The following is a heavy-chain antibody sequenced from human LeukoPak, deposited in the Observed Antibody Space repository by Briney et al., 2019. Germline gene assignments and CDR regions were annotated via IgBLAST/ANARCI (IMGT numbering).Heavy chain of an antibody. J-gene: IGHJ4*02. CDR3: ARSFYSGSYYRLNS. CDR1: GFTFDSYA. CDR2: ISGSGENI. D-gene: IGHD1-26*01. V-gene: IGHV3-23*01. Sequence: GGSLRLSCAASGFTFDSYAMSWVRQAPGKGLEWVSAISGSGENIYYAHSVKGRFTISRDNSDNTLYLQMNSLKAEDTAIYYCARSFYSGSYYRLNSWGQGTLVTVSS.